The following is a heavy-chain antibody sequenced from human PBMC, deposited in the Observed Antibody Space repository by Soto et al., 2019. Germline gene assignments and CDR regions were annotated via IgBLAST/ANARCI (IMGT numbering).Heavy chain of an antibody. CDR3: AKVGDGYIFPFDY. D-gene: IGHD5-12*01. Sequence: PGGSLRLSCAAPGFTFSSYAISWVRQAPGKGLEWVSAISGSGGSTYYADSVKGRFTISRDNSKNTLYLQMNSLRAGDTAVYYCAKVGDGYIFPFDYWGQGTLVTVSS. J-gene: IGHJ4*02. CDR1: GFTFSSYA. CDR2: ISGSGGST. V-gene: IGHV3-23*01.